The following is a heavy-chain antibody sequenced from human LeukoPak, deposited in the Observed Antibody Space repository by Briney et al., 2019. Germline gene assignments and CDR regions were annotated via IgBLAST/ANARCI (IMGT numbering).Heavy chain of an antibody. Sequence: ASVKVSCKASGYTFTAYSIHWVRQAPGQGLEWMGWINPNSGDTKYAQKFQGRVTMTRDTSITTAYMDLSRLRSDDTAVYYCVREDGYTSTRPFDYWGQGTPVTVSS. CDR3: VREDGYTSTRPFDY. J-gene: IGHJ4*02. CDR2: INPNSGDT. V-gene: IGHV1-2*02. D-gene: IGHD2-2*02. CDR1: GYTFTAYS.